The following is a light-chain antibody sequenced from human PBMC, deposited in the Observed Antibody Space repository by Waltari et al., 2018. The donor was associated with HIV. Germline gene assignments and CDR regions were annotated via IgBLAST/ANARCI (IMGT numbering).Light chain of an antibody. V-gene: IGKV3-11*01. CDR1: QSVGSY. CDR2: DAS. Sequence: VLTQSPAPLSLSPGESATLSCRASQSVGSYLGWYQQKPGQAPRLLIYDASNRATVIPARFSGSGSGTDFTLTISSLEPEDFAVYYCQQRSDWPPTFGQGTKVEIK. CDR3: QQRSDWPPT. J-gene: IGKJ1*01.